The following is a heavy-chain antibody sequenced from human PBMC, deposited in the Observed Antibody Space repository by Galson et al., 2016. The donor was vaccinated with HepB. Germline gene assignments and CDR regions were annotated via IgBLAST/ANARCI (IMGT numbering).Heavy chain of an antibody. D-gene: IGHD5-18*01. CDR3: ARARVGYQDAFDI. CDR2: ISSSSSYI. Sequence: SLRLSCAASGFTLSSYSMNWDRQAPGKGLEWVSSISSSSSYIYYADSVKGRFTISRDNAKNSLYLQMNSLRAEDTAVYYCARARVGYQDAFDIWGQGTMVTVSS. CDR1: GFTLSSYS. V-gene: IGHV3-21*01. J-gene: IGHJ3*02.